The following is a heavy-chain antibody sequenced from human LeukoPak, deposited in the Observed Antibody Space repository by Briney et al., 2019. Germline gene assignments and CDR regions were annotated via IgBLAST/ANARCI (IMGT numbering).Heavy chain of an antibody. D-gene: IGHD3-9*01. Sequence: ASVKVSCKASGGTFSSYAITWVRHPPGQGREWMGGIIPIFDTANYAQTFQGRVKITADESTSTAYMELSSLRSEDTAVYYCARERDILTGYYRGYVDYWGQGTLVTVSS. CDR3: ARERDILTGYYRGYVDY. CDR2: IIPIFDTA. V-gene: IGHV1-69*13. J-gene: IGHJ4*02. CDR1: GGTFSSYA.